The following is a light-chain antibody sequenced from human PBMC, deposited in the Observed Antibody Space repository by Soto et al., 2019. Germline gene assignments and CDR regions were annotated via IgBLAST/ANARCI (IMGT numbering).Light chain of an antibody. V-gene: IGLV2-14*01. CDR1: SSDVINYNY. Sequence: QSVLTQPASVSGSPGQSITISCSGSSSDVINYNYVSWYQQHPGQAPKLMIYEVNNRPSGISNRFSGSKSGNTASLTISGLQAEDEDDYYCSSKTSTSTLLFGGGTKLTVL. J-gene: IGLJ2*01. CDR2: EVN. CDR3: SSKTSTSTLL.